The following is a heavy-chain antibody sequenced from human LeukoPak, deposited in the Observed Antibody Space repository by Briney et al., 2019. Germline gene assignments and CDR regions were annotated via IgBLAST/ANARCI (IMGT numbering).Heavy chain of an antibody. D-gene: IGHD2/OR15-2a*01. CDR1: GFTFRRYS. CDR3: ARDTWANILLSGFDY. Sequence: PGGSLRLSCAASGFTFRRYSMHWVRQAPDTGLEWVAVISFDGSNEYYADPVKGGFPIYRDNSKSTLYVQVNSLRVEDTAVYYCARDTWANILLSGFDYWGLGTLVTVSS. J-gene: IGHJ4*02. V-gene: IGHV3-30*01. CDR2: ISFDGSNE.